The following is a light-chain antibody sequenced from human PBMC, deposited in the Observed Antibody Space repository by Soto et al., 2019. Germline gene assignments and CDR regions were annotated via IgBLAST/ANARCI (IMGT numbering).Light chain of an antibody. CDR3: QQYNNWPPLT. J-gene: IGKJ4*01. CDR2: GAS. Sequence: EIVMTQSPVTLSVSPGERATLSCRASQSVSSNLAWYQQKPGQPPRLLIYGASTRATGIPARFSGSGSGTEFTLTISSLQSEDFAVYYCQQYNNWPPLTFGGGTKVEIE. CDR1: QSVSSN. V-gene: IGKV3-15*01.